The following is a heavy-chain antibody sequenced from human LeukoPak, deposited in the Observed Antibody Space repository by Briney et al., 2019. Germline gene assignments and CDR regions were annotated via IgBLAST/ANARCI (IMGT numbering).Heavy chain of an antibody. J-gene: IGHJ4*02. CDR2: ISYDGSNK. V-gene: IGHV3-30*18. D-gene: IGHD3-10*01. CDR3: AKGERLLWFGESTNFDY. Sequence: GGSLRLSCAASGFTFSSYGMHWVRQAPGKGLEWVAVISYDGSNKYYADSVKGRFTISRDNSKNTLYPQMNSLRAEDTAVYYCAKGERLLWFGESTNFDYWGQGTLVTVSS. CDR1: GFTFSSYG.